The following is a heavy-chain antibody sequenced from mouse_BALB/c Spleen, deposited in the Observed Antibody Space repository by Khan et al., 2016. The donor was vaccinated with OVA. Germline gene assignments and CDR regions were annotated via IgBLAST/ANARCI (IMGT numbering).Heavy chain of an antibody. D-gene: IGHD1-1*02. V-gene: IGHV2-6-5*01. J-gene: IGHJ4*01. CDR2: IWGGGTT. CDR1: GFSLTDYG. Sequence: QVQLKESGPGLVAPSQSLSITCTVTGFSLTDYGVSWIRQPPGKGLEWLGLIWGGGTTYYNSVLKFRLSISKDNSKSQVFLKMYSLQTDDTAMYYSAKQLWSHYYALDYWGQGTSVPISS. CDR3: AKQLWSHYYALDY.